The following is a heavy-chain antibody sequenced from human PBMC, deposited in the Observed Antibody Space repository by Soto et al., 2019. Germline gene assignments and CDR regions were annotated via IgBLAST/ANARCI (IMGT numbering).Heavy chain of an antibody. CDR1: GFTXTSSA. CDR2: IVVGSGNT. CDR3: AAGSYDFWSGYLLNFDY. D-gene: IGHD3-3*01. Sequence: ASVKVSCKASGFTXTSSAVQWVRQARGQRLEWIGWIVVGSGNTNYAQKFQERVTITRDMSTSTAYMELSSLRSEDTAVYYCAAGSYDFWSGYLLNFDYWGQGTLVTVSS. V-gene: IGHV1-58*01. J-gene: IGHJ4*02.